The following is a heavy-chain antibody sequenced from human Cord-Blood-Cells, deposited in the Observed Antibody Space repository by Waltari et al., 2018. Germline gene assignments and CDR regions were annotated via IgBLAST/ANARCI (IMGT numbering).Heavy chain of an antibody. Sequence: EVQLVESGGGLVKPGGSLRLACAAPGFTFDSLSMNWVRQAPGKGLEWVSSISSSSSYIYYADSVKGRFTISRDNAKNSLYLQMNSLRAEDTAVYYCARGVVVVPAATYFDYWGQGTLVTVSS. D-gene: IGHD2-2*01. V-gene: IGHV3-21*01. CDR2: ISSSSSYI. CDR1: GFTFDSLS. CDR3: ARGVVVVPAATYFDY. J-gene: IGHJ4*02.